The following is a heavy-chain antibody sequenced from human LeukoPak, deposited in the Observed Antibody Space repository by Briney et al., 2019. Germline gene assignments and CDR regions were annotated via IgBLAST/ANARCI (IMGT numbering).Heavy chain of an antibody. D-gene: IGHD1-26*01. CDR2: ISSSSSYI. CDR1: GFTFSSYS. V-gene: IGHV3-21*01. J-gene: IGHJ4*02. CDR3: ARDLFLGATNPLFDY. Sequence: GGSLRLSCAASGFTFSSYSMNWVRQAPGKGLEWVSSISSSSSYIYYADSVKGRFTISRDNAKNSLYLQMNSLRAEDTAVYYCARDLFLGATNPLFDYWGQGTLVTVSS.